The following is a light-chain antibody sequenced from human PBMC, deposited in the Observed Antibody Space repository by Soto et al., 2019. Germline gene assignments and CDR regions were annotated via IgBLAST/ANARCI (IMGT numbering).Light chain of an antibody. V-gene: IGKV1-39*01. Sequence: DIPMTQSPSSLSASVGDRVTITCRASQSISSYLNWYQQKPGKAPKLLIYAASSLQSGVPSRFSGSGSGTDFTLTISSLHPEDFATYYCQQSYSTPWTFGQVTKVEI. J-gene: IGKJ1*01. CDR2: AAS. CDR3: QQSYSTPWT. CDR1: QSISSY.